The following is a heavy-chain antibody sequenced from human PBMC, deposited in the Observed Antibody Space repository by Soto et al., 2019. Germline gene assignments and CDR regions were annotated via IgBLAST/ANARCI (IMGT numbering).Heavy chain of an antibody. V-gene: IGHV3-30-3*01. CDR1: GFTFSSYA. CDR2: ISYDGSNK. J-gene: IGHJ4*02. Sequence: ESGGGVVQPGRSLRLSCAASGFTFSSYAMHWVRQAPGKGLEWVAVISYDGSNKYYADSVKGRFTISRDNSKNTLYLQMNSLRAEDTAVYYCARGNNSYFDYWGQGTLVTVSS. CDR3: ARGNNSYFDY.